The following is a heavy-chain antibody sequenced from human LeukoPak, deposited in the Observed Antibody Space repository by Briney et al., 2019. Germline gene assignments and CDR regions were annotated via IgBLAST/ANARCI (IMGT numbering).Heavy chain of an antibody. CDR1: GFTFSTYT. CDR2: ISSSGSTI. J-gene: IGHJ6*03. D-gene: IGHD6-6*01. V-gene: IGHV3-48*04. Sequence: PGGSLRLSCAASGFTFSTYTMSWVRQAPGKGLEWVSYISSSGSTIYYADSVKGRFTISRDNAKNSLYLQMNSLRAEDTAVYYCARPYYYYMDVWGKGTTVTISS. CDR3: ARPYYYYMDV.